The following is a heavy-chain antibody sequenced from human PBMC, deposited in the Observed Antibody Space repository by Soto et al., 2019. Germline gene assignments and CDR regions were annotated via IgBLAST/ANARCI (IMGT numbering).Heavy chain of an antibody. J-gene: IGHJ5*02. D-gene: IGHD1-7*01. CDR3: ARHVRRGTTRDNWFDP. V-gene: IGHV5-51*01. CDR1: GYSFTSYW. CDR2: IYPGDSDT. Sequence: GESLKISCKGSGYSFTSYWIGWVRQMPGKGLEWMGIIYPGDSDTRYSPSFQGQVTISADKSISTAYLQWSSLKASDTAMYYCARHVRRGTTRDNWFDPWGQGTLGTAPQ.